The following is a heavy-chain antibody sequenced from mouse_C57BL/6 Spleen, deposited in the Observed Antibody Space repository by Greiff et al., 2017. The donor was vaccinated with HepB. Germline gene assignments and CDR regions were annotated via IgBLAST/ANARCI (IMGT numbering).Heavy chain of an antibody. V-gene: IGHV5-17*01. CDR1: GFTFSDYG. Sequence: EVKLMESGGGLVKPGGSLKLSCAASGFTFSDYGMHWVRQAPEKGLEWVAYISSGSSTIYYADTVKGRFTISRDNAKNTLFLQMTSLRSEDTAMYYCARNLMYYYGSSYGDYYAMDYWGQGTSVTVSS. D-gene: IGHD1-1*01. J-gene: IGHJ4*01. CDR2: ISSGSSTI. CDR3: ARNLMYYYGSSYGDYYAMDY.